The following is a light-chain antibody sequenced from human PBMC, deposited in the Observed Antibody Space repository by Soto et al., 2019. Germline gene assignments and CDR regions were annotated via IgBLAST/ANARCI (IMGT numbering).Light chain of an antibody. Sequence: DIQLTQSPSFLSASVGDRITITCRASQGISSYLAWYQQKPGKAPKLLIYAASTLQSGVPSRFSGSGSGTEFTLTSSSLQPEDFATYYCQQLNSYPRPFGQGTKVEIK. CDR3: QQLNSYPRP. V-gene: IGKV1-9*01. CDR1: QGISSY. CDR2: AAS. J-gene: IGKJ1*01.